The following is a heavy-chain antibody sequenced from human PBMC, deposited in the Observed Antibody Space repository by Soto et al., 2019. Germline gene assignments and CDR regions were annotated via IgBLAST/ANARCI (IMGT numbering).Heavy chain of an antibody. CDR1: GGTFSSYA. CDR2: IIPIFGTA. D-gene: IGHD6-19*01. J-gene: IGHJ4*02. CDR3: GGAVAGEYYFDY. Sequence: QVQLVQSGAEVKKPGSSVKVSCKASGGTFSSYAIIWVRQAPGQGLEWMGGIIPIFGTANYAQKFQGRVTITADKSTGTGYMELSSLRSEDTAVYYCGGAVAGEYYFDYWGQGPLVTVSS. V-gene: IGHV1-69*06.